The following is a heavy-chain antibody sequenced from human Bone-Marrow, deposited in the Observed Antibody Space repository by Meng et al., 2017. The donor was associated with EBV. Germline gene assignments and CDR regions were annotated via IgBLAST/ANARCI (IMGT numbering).Heavy chain of an antibody. CDR1: GFPFSRYW. Sequence: EVQLVESGGALVQPGGSLRLSCAASGFPFSRYWMHWVRQAPGQGLMWVPRLNEDGGVTDYADSVKGRFTISRDNARNTLYLQMNNLRAEDTATYFCSRDLAGADDYWGQGTLVTVSS. CDR3: SRDLAGADDY. J-gene: IGHJ4*02. D-gene: IGHD1-14*01. CDR2: LNEDGGVT. V-gene: IGHV3-74*01.